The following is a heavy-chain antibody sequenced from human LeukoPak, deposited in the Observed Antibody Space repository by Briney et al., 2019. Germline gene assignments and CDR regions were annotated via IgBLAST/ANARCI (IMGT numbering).Heavy chain of an antibody. D-gene: IGHD6-6*01. CDR3: ARGVGDIAAPVRDY. Sequence: SETLSLTCAVYGGSFSGYYWSWLRQPPGKGLEWIGEINHSGSTNYNPSLKSRITISIDTSKNQFSLKLSSVTAADTAVYYCARGVGDIAAPVRDYWGQGTLVTVSS. V-gene: IGHV4-34*01. CDR1: GGSFSGYY. CDR2: INHSGST. J-gene: IGHJ4*02.